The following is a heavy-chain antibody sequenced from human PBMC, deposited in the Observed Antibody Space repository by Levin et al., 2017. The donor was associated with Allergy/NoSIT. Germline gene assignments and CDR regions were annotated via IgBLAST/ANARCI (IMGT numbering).Heavy chain of an antibody. CDR2: IYYSGST. J-gene: IGHJ4*02. V-gene: IGHV4-31*03. CDR3: VRIQLSPYYFDY. Sequence: SQTLSLICTVSGGSISSGNYYWSWIRQHPGKGLEWIGSIYYSGSTYYNPSLKSRVTISVDTSKNQFSLRLSSVTAADTAVYYCVRIQLSPYYFDYWGQGTLVTVSS. D-gene: IGHD5-18*01. CDR1: GGSISSGNYY.